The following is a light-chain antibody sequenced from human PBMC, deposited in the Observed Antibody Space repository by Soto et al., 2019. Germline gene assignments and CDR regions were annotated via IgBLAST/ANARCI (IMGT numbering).Light chain of an antibody. CDR3: LQALQTPPT. V-gene: IGKV2-28*01. J-gene: IGKJ2*01. Sequence: DIVMTQSPLSLPVTPGEPASISCRSSQSLLHSNGYNYLDWYLQNPGQSPQLLIYLGSTRASGVPDRFSVSGSGTDFTLKISRVEAEDVGVHYCLQALQTPPTFGQGTKVDIK. CDR1: QSLLHSNGYNY. CDR2: LGS.